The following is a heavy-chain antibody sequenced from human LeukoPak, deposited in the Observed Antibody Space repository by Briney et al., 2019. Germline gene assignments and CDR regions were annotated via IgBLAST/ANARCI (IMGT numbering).Heavy chain of an antibody. V-gene: IGHV6-1*01. CDR3: AKERGYSSSWFEA. Sequence: SQTLSLTCVISGDSVYSNDAAWNWIRQSPSRGPEWLGRTFYRSKWKNDYAVSMRSRITINPDTSKNQFSLQLNSVSPEDAARYYCAKERGYSSSWFEAWGQGTLVTVSS. D-gene: IGHD6-13*01. CDR2: TFYRSKWKN. J-gene: IGHJ5*02. CDR1: GDSVYSNDAA.